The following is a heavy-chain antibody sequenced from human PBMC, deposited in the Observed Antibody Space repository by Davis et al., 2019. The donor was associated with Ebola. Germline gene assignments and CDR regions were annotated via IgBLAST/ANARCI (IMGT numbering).Heavy chain of an antibody. V-gene: IGHV3-23*01. J-gene: IGHJ4*02. CDR3: AKARGGYDPQHDNDY. CDR1: GFTFNSYA. D-gene: IGHD5-12*01. CDR2: ISGSGGST. Sequence: PGGSLRLSCAASGFTFNSYAMSWVRQAPGKGLEWVSAISGSGGSTYYADSVKGRFTISRDNSKNTLYLQMNSLRAEDTAVYYCAKARGGYDPQHDNDYWGQGTLVTVSS.